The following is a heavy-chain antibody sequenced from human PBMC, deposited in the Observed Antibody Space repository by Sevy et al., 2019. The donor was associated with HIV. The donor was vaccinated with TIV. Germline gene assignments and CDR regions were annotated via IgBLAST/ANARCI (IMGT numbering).Heavy chain of an antibody. D-gene: IGHD1-1*01. CDR3: TTEAFRRSREREPSFDP. Sequence: GGSLRLSCAASGFTFSQFWMSWVRQAPGKGLEWVGRIKSKTDGGTTDYPAPVKGRFTISRDDSKNTLFLQMDSLKTEDTAIYYCTTEAFRRSREREPSFDPWGQGTLVTVSS. CDR2: IKSKTDGGTT. V-gene: IGHV3-15*01. J-gene: IGHJ5*02. CDR1: GFTFSQFW.